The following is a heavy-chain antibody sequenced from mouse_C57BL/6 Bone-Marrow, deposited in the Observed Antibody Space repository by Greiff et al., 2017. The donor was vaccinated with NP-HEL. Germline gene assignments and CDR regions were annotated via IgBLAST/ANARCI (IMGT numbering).Heavy chain of an antibody. V-gene: IGHV2-2*01. CDR1: GFSLTSYG. D-gene: IGHD3-3*01. Sequence: VLLVESGPGLVQPSQSLSITCTASGFSLTSYGVHWVRQSPGKGLEWLGVIWSGGSTDYNAAFISRLSISKDNSKSKVFFKMNRLQADDTATYYCASQLTPYYFDYWGQGTTLTVSS. J-gene: IGHJ2*01. CDR2: IWSGGST. CDR3: ASQLTPYYFDY.